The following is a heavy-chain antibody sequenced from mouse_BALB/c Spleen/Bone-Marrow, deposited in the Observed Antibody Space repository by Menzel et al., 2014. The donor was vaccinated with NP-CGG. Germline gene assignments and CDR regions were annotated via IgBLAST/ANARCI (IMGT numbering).Heavy chain of an antibody. CDR2: INPSTGYT. Sequence: VHLVESGAELAKPGASVKMSCKASGYTFTSYWTHWVKQRPGQGLEWIGYINPSTGYTEYNQKFKDKATLTADKSSSTAYMQLSSLTSEDSAVYYCARRAVRYFDYWGQGTTLTVSS. CDR3: ARRAVRYFDY. D-gene: IGHD2-13*01. V-gene: IGHV1-7*01. J-gene: IGHJ2*01. CDR1: GYTFTSYW.